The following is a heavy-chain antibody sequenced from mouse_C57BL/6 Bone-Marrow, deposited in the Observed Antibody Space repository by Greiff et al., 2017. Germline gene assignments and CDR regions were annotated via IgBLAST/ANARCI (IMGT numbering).Heavy chain of an antibody. CDR1: GYTFTSYW. CDR2: IYPGNSDT. V-gene: IGHV1-5*01. CDR3: TRWDYGSRRAMDY. Sequence: EVQLQQSGTVLARPGASVKMSCKTSGYTFTSYWMHWVKQRPGQGLEWIGAIYPGNSDTSYNQKFKGKAKLTAVTSASTAYMELSSLTNEDSAVYYCTRWDYGSRRAMDYWGQGTSVTVSS. J-gene: IGHJ4*01. D-gene: IGHD1-1*01.